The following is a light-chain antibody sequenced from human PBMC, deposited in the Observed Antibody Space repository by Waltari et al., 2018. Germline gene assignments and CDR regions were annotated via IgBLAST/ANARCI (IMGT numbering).Light chain of an antibody. J-gene: IGKJ1*01. CDR1: ESVRRS. CDR2: DAS. V-gene: IGKV3-20*01. Sequence: SWRASESVRRSLAWHQQKPGQAPRLLIYDASSRATGIPDRFSGSGSGTDFSLSISRLEPEDFAVYYCQHYVSLPATFGQGTKVEIK. CDR3: QHYVSLPAT.